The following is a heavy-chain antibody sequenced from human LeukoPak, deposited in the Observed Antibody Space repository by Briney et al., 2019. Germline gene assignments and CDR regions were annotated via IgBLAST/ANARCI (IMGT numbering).Heavy chain of an antibody. CDR3: ARGGGGWSGDY. CDR2: ISASSGNT. V-gene: IGHV1-18*01. J-gene: IGHJ4*02. Sequence: ASVKVSYTASGYTFINYGITWVRQAPGQGLEWMGWISASSGNTNYGQRLQGRVTMTTDTSTSTAYLELRSLRSDDTAVYYCARGGGGWSGDYWGQGTLVTVSS. D-gene: IGHD2-15*01. CDR1: GYTFINYG.